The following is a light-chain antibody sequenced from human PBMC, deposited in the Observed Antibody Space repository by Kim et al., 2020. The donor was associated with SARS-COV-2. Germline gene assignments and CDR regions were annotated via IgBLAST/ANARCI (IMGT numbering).Light chain of an antibody. V-gene: IGKV3-15*01. Sequence: SPGERATLSCRASQSISTNLAWYQQKPGQSPRLLTYGASTRATGIPARFSGSGSGTEFTLTISSLQSEDFAVYYCQQYNNWPPKTFGQGTKVDIK. CDR2: GAS. CDR3: QQYNNWPPKT. CDR1: QSISTN. J-gene: IGKJ1*01.